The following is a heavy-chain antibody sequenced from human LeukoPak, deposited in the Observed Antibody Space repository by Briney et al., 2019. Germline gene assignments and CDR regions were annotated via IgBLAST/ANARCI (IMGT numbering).Heavy chain of an antibody. Sequence: GGSLRLSCAASGFTFSSYWMSWVRQAPGKGLEWVSIIYSGGSTYYADSEKGRFTISRHNSKNTLYLQMNSLRAEDTAVYYCAREVGGSAFDIWGQGTMVTVSS. D-gene: IGHD3-16*01. CDR3: AREVGGSAFDI. J-gene: IGHJ3*02. CDR1: GFTFSSYW. CDR2: IYSGGST. V-gene: IGHV3-53*04.